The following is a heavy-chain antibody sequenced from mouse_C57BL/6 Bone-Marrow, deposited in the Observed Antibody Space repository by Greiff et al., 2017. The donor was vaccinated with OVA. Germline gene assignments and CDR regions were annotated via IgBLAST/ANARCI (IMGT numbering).Heavy chain of an antibody. D-gene: IGHD2-3*01. CDR3: AGNRYYDGYDWFDY. V-gene: IGHV5-6*01. Sequence: DVQLVESGGDLVKPGGSLKLSCAASGFTFSSYGMSWVRQTPDQRLEWVATISSGGSYTYYPDKVKGRFTISIDTAKNTLYLQMSSLKSADTALYDCAGNRYYDGYDWFDYWGQGTLVTVSA. CDR2: ISSGGSYT. J-gene: IGHJ3*01. CDR1: GFTFSSYG.